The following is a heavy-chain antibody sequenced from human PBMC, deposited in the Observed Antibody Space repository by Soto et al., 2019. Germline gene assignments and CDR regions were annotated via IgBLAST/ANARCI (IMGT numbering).Heavy chain of an antibody. CDR1: GFSFSKAW. D-gene: IGHD3-3*01. J-gene: IGHJ4*02. Sequence: GGSLRLSCAASGFSFSKAWMSWVRLTPGKGLEWVGRIKNKTDGGITDYPAPVRDRFTISRDDSRSTLYLQMNSLKTEDTAVYYCSTDPYYDFWSGYHFDYWGQGTLVTVSS. CDR2: IKNKTDGGIT. V-gene: IGHV3-15*01. CDR3: STDPYYDFWSGYHFDY.